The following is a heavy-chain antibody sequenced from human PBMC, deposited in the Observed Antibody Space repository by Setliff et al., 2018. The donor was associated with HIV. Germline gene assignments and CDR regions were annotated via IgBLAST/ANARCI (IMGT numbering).Heavy chain of an antibody. Sequence: ASVKVSCKASGYTFTSYGITWVRQAPGQGLEWMGWISGYNGNTNYAQKVQGRVTMTTDTSTSTAYMELRSLRSDDTAVYYCARTGQGCSYTSCHVVAMDGIDYWGQGTLVTVSS. CDR1: GYTFTSYG. CDR2: ISGYNGNT. V-gene: IGHV1-18*01. CDR3: ARTGQGCSYTSCHVVAMDGIDY. J-gene: IGHJ4*02. D-gene: IGHD5-12*01.